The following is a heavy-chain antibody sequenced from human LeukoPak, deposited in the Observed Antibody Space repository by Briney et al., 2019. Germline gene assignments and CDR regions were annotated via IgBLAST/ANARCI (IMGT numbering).Heavy chain of an antibody. CDR2: IKQDGSEK. V-gene: IGHV3-7*01. CDR3: ARVGVGYSSSWTYDY. D-gene: IGHD6-13*01. Sequence: GGSLRLSCAASGFTFSSYWMSWVRQAPGKGLEWVANIKQDGSEKYYVDSVKGRFTISRDKAKNSLYLQMNSLRAEDTAVYYCARVGVGYSSSWTYDYWGQGTLVTVSS. J-gene: IGHJ4*02. CDR1: GFTFSSYW.